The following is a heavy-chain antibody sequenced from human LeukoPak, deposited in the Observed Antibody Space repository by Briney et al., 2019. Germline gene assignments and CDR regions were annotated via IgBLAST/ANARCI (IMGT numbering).Heavy chain of an antibody. CDR2: IYSGGRT. J-gene: IGHJ6*03. CDR1: GFTVSSNS. CDR3: ARGTSGTTAYYYYMDV. Sequence: HAGGSLRLSCTVSGFTVSSNSMSWVRQAPGKGLEWVSIIYSGGRTYYADSVKGRFTISRDNSKNILYLQMNSLRAEDTAVYYCARGTSGTTAYYYYMDVWGKGTTVTISS. D-gene: IGHD1-1*01. V-gene: IGHV3-53*01.